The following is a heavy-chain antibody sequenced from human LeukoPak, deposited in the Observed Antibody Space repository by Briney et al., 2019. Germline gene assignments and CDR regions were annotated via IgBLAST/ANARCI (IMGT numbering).Heavy chain of an antibody. J-gene: IGHJ3*02. V-gene: IGHV5-51*01. Sequence: GESLKISCQGGGYTFTNYWIVWVRQMPGKGLEWMGVIYYDDSETQYSPSFQGQVTISVDKSISTVYLRWSALKASDSAIYYCARRRDERGYKDIFDIWGQGTMVTVSS. D-gene: IGHD5-18*01. CDR2: IYYDDSET. CDR1: GYTFTNYW. CDR3: ARRRDERGYKDIFDI.